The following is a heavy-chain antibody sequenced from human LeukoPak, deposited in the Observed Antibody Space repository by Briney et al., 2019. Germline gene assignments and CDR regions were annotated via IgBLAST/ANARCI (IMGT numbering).Heavy chain of an antibody. CDR1: GGSISSGHYY. V-gene: IGHV4-39*01. CDR2: MYYSGNT. D-gene: IGHD3-22*01. CDR3: ARGTIDSSGYYFDY. Sequence: SETLSLTCTVSGGSISSGHYYWGWIRQPPGKGLAGIGTMYYSGNTYYNPSLKSRGTMSVDTSKNQFSLTLSSVTAADTAVYYCARGTIDSSGYYFDYWGQGTLVTVSS. J-gene: IGHJ4*02.